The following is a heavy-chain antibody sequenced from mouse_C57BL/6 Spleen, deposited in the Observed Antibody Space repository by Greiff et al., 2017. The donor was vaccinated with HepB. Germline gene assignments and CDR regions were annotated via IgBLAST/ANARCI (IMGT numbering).Heavy chain of an antibody. CDR2: ISGGGGNT. V-gene: IGHV5-9*01. CDR3: ARHGDYPYYFDY. J-gene: IGHJ2*01. CDR1: GFTFSSYT. D-gene: IGHD2-4*01. Sequence: EVQRVESGGGLVKPGGSLKLSCAASGFTFSSYTMSWVRQTPEKRLEWVATISGGGGNTYYPDSVKGRFTISRDNAKNTLYLQMSSLRSEDTALYYCARHGDYPYYFDYWGQGTTLTVSS.